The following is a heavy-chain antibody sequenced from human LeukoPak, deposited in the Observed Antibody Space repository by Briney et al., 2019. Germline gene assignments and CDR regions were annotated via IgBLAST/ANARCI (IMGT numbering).Heavy chain of an antibody. CDR3: ARGGDYVWGTPYGYYGMDV. D-gene: IGHD3-16*01. J-gene: IGHJ6*02. CDR2: IIPVFGTA. CDR1: GGTFISYA. Sequence: SVKVSCKASGGTFISYAISWVRRAPGQGLEWMGGIIPVFGTANYAQKFQGRVTITADESTSTAYMELSSLRSEDTAVYYCARGGDYVWGTPYGYYGMDVWGQGTTVTVSS. V-gene: IGHV1-69*13.